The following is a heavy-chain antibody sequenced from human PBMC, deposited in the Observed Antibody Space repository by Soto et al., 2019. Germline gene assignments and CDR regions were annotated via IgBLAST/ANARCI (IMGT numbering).Heavy chain of an antibody. V-gene: IGHV1-18*01. CDR2: VSAYNGNT. Sequence: ASVKVSCKASGYTFTSYGISWVRQAPGQGLEWMGWVSAYNGNTNYAQKLQGRVTMTTDTSTSTAYMELRSLRSGDTAVYYCAXDETAAGTPYYYYGMDVRGQGTTVTVSS. CDR1: GYTFTSYG. D-gene: IGHD6-13*01. CDR3: AXDETAAGTPYYYYGMDV. J-gene: IGHJ6*02.